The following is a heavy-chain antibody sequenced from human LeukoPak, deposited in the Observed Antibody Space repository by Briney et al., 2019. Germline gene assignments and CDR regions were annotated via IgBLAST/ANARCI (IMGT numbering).Heavy chain of an antibody. CDR3: ARDRDWTLDY. Sequence: ASVKVSCKASGYTFTSYGISWLRQAPGQGLEWMGWISSYKGNTKYAQKLQGRVTMTTDTSTSTAYMELRSLSSDDTAVYYCARDRDWTLDYWGQGTLVTVSS. V-gene: IGHV1-18*01. CDR2: ISSYKGNT. J-gene: IGHJ4*02. CDR1: GYTFTSYG. D-gene: IGHD3/OR15-3a*01.